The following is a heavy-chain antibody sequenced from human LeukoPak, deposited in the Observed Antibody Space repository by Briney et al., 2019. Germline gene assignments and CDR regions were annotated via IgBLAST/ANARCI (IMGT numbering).Heavy chain of an antibody. J-gene: IGHJ4*02. CDR2: IYYSGTT. Sequence: SETLSLTCTVSGGSISSTTYYWGWIRQPPGKGLEWIGTIYYSGTTYYNPSLKSRVTISVDTSKNQFSLKLSSVTAADTAVYYCASSSGYSSSWYLGRFDYWGQGTLVTVSS. CDR1: GGSISSTTYY. D-gene: IGHD6-13*01. V-gene: IGHV4-39*07. CDR3: ASSSGYSSSWYLGRFDY.